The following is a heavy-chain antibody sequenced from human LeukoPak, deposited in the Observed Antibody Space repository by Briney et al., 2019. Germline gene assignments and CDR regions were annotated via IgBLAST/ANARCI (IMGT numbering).Heavy chain of an antibody. Sequence: GGSLRLSCAASGFTFSNYVMHWVRQAPGKGLEWVAVISYDGSNKYYADSVKGRFTISRDNSKNTLYLQMNSLRAEDTAVYYCAKDAYGSGSYLDYWGQGTLVTVSS. CDR3: AKDAYGSGSYLDY. J-gene: IGHJ4*02. D-gene: IGHD3-10*01. CDR1: GFTFSNYV. CDR2: ISYDGSNK. V-gene: IGHV3-30*18.